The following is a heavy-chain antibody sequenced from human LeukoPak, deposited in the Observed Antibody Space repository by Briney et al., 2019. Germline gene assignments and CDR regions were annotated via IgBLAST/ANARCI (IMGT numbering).Heavy chain of an antibody. Sequence: QPGGSLRLSCAASGVTIRSYGVHWVRQAPGKGLEWLAYIRSDGSNRYYADSVKGRFTISRDNSKNTLYLQMNSLRAEDTAVYYCATLAASSLDYWGQGTLVTVAS. CDR2: IRSDGSNR. CDR1: GVTIRSYG. V-gene: IGHV3-30*02. J-gene: IGHJ4*02. CDR3: ATLAASSLDY. D-gene: IGHD2/OR15-2a*01.